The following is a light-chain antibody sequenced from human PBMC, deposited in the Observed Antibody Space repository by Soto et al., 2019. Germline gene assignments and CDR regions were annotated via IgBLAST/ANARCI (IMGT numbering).Light chain of an antibody. J-gene: IGKJ1*01. CDR2: GAS. Sequence: VLTQSPGTLSLSPGERATLSCRASQTVSSTYLAWYQQRPGQAPRLLIYGASSRATGIPDRFSGSGSETDFTLTISRLEPDDFAGYYCQDDGTSRTFGQGTKVEIK. CDR1: QTVSSTY. CDR3: QDDGTSRT. V-gene: IGKV3-20*01.